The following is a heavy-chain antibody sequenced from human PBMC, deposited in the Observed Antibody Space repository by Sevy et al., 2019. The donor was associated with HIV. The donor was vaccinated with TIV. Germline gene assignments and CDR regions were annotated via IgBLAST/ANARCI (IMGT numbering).Heavy chain of an antibody. CDR1: GFTVSSNY. Sequence: GGSLRLSCAASGFTVSSNYMSWVRQAPGKGLEWVSVIYSGGSTYYADSVKGRFTISRDNSKNTSYRQMNSLRAEDTVVYYCAVAYCGGDGYPRRGFVDYWGQGTLVTVSS. D-gene: IGHD2-21*02. CDR3: AVAYCGGDGYPRRGFVDY. CDR2: IYSGGST. J-gene: IGHJ4*02. V-gene: IGHV3-66*01.